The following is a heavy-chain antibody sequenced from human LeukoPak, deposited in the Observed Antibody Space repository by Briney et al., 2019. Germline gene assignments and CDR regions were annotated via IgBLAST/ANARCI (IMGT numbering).Heavy chain of an antibody. CDR3: ARDSRGLGSSDY. D-gene: IGHD3/OR15-3a*01. V-gene: IGHV4-30-4*08. CDR2: IYYSGST. J-gene: IGHJ4*02. Sequence: SWVRQPPGKGLEWIGYIYYSGSTYYNPSPKSRLTISVDTSKNQFSLKLSSVTVADTAVYYCARDSRGLGSSDYWGQGTLVTVSS.